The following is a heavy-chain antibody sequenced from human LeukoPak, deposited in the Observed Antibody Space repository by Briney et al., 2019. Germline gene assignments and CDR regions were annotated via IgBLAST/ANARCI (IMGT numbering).Heavy chain of an antibody. CDR1: GFTFSSYE. J-gene: IGHJ6*03. CDR2: ISNSGSTK. V-gene: IGHV3-48*03. D-gene: IGHD3-16*01. CDR3: ARGIMTPYYMDV. Sequence: GGSLRLSCAASGFTFSSYEMNWIRQAPGKGLEWISYISNSGSTKYYADSVKGRFTISRDNAKNSLYLQMNSLRAEDTAVYYCARGIMTPYYMDVWGGGTTVTISS.